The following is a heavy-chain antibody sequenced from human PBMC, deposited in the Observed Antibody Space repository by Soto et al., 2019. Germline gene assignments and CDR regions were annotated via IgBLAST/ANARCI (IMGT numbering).Heavy chain of an antibody. CDR1: GFTFSSYG. J-gene: IGHJ4*02. V-gene: IGHV3-30*18. CDR3: AKLLWFGELLYFDY. CDR2: ISYDGSNK. D-gene: IGHD3-10*01. Sequence: GGSLRLSWAASGFTFSSYGMRWVRQAPGKGLEWVAVISYDGSNKYYADSVKGRFTISRDNSKNTLYLQMNSLRAEDTAVYYCAKLLWFGELLYFDYWGQGTLVTVSS.